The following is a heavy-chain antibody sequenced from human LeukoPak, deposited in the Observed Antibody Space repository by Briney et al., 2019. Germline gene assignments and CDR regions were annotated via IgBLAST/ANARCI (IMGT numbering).Heavy chain of an antibody. CDR3: ASQTASIVGLGDLDY. V-gene: IGHV4-39*01. Sequence: PSETLSLTCTVSGGSISSSSYYWGWIRQPPGKGLEWIGSIYYSGSTYYNPSLKSRVTISVDTSKNQFSLKLSSVTAADTAVYYCASQTASIVGLGDLDYWGQGTLVTVSS. D-gene: IGHD1-26*01. CDR2: IYYSGST. J-gene: IGHJ4*02. CDR1: GGSISSSSYY.